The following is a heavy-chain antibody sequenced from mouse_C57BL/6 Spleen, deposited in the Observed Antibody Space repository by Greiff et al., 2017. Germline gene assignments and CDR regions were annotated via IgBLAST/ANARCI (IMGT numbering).Heavy chain of an antibody. J-gene: IGHJ3*01. CDR2: ISYSGST. V-gene: IGHV3-1*01. CDR3: ARGDYGSSYWFAY. Sequence: VQLKELGPGMVKPSQSLSLTCTVTGYSITSGYDWHWIRHFPGNKLEWMGYISYSGSTNYNPSLKSRISITHDTSKNHFFLKLNSVTTEDTATYYCARGDYGSSYWFAYWGQGTLVTVSA. CDR1: GYSITSGYD. D-gene: IGHD1-1*01.